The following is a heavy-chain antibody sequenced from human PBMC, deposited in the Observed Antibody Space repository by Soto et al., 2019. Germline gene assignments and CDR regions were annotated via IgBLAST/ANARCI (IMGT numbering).Heavy chain of an antibody. CDR3: ARGLIGCSGGSCYSSYYYGMDV. CDR1: GGTFSSYA. Sequence: SVKVSCKASGGTFSSYAISWVRQAPGQGLEWMGGIIPIFGTANYAQKFQGRVTITADESTSTAYMELSSLRSEDTAVYYCARGLIGCSGGSCYSSYYYGMDVWGQGTTVTVSS. CDR2: IIPIFGTA. J-gene: IGHJ6*02. V-gene: IGHV1-69*13. D-gene: IGHD2-15*01.